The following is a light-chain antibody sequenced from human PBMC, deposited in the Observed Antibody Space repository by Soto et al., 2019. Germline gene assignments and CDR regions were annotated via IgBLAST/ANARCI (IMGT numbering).Light chain of an antibody. CDR3: SSYTTSTTRV. CDR2: DVS. V-gene: IGLV2-14*03. Sequence: QPVLTQPASVSGSPGQSITISCTGTSSDIGVYDFVSWYQQHPGRAPKLMIYDVSNRPSGVSDRFSGSKSGNTASLTISGLRAEDEADYYCSSYTTSTTRVFGGGTQLTVL. CDR1: SSDIGVYDF. J-gene: IGLJ3*02.